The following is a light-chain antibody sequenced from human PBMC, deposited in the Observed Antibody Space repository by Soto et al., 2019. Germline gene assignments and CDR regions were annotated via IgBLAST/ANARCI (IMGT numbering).Light chain of an antibody. Sequence: EIVMTQPPATLSVSPGERATLSCRASQSISSNLAWYQQKPGQAPRLLIYGASTRATGIPARFSGSGSGTEFTLTISSLQSEDFAVYYGPQYHNWPRTFGQGTKVEI. CDR3: PQYHNWPRT. CDR2: GAS. J-gene: IGKJ1*01. V-gene: IGKV3-15*01. CDR1: QSISSN.